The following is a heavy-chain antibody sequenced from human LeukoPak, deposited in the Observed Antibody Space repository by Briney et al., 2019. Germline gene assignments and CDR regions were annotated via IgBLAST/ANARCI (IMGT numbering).Heavy chain of an antibody. J-gene: IGHJ4*02. V-gene: IGHV1-18*01. Sequence: APVKVSCKASGYTFTTYGIRWVRQAPGQGLEWMGWISGYNGNTNYAQQLQDRVTMTTDTSTSTAYMELRSLRSDDSAVFYCARDTGSSFDYWGQGTLVTVSS. CDR1: GYTFTTYG. CDR2: ISGYNGNT. D-gene: IGHD1-26*01. CDR3: ARDTGSSFDY.